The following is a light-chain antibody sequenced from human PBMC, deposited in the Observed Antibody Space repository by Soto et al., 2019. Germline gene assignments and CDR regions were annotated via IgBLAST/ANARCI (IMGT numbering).Light chain of an antibody. CDR1: QSLRSSY. J-gene: IGKJ2*01. CDR3: QQHGTSPYT. V-gene: IGKV3-20*01. Sequence: EIVMTQSPATLSLSPGERATLSCWASQSLRSSYLAWYQRKPGQAPRLLMFGASRRATGIPDRFNGSGSGTDFILTISRLEPEDVAVYYCQQHGTSPYTFGQGTVLEIK. CDR2: GAS.